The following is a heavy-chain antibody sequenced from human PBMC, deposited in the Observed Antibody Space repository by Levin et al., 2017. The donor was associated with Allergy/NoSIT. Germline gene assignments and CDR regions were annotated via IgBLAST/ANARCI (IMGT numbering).Heavy chain of an antibody. CDR3: AREPPSYGSGYRGWFDP. Sequence: RASVKVSCKASGGTFSSYAISWVRQAPGQGLEWMGRIIPILGIANYAQKFQGRVTITADKSTSTAYMELSSLRSEDTAVYYCAREPPSYGSGYRGWFDPWGQGTLVTVSS. D-gene: IGHD3-10*01. V-gene: IGHV1-69*04. CDR2: IIPILGIA. CDR1: GGTFSSYA. J-gene: IGHJ5*02.